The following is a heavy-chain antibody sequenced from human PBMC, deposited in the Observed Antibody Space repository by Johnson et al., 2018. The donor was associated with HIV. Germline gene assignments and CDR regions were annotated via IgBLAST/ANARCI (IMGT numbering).Heavy chain of an antibody. D-gene: IGHD2-2*01. V-gene: IGHV3-20*04. CDR3: ARALCSTSCYDAFDI. CDR2: INWNGGST. Sequence: VQLVESGGGVVQSGRSLRLSCAASGFTVSSNYMSWVRQAPGKGLEWVSGINWNGGSTGYGDSVKGRFTISRDNAKNSLYLQMNSLRAEDTALYYCARALCSTSCYDAFDIWGQGTMATVSS. J-gene: IGHJ3*02. CDR1: GFTVSSNY.